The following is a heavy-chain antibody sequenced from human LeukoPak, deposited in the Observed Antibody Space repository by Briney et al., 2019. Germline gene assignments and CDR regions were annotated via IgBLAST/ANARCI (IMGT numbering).Heavy chain of an antibody. V-gene: IGHV1-69*13. CDR3: AREELSGSYFPY. CDR1: GGTFSSYA. CDR2: IIPIFGTA. D-gene: IGHD1-26*01. J-gene: IGHJ4*02. Sequence: SVKVSCKASGGTFSSYAISWVRQAPGQGLEWMGGIIPIFGTANYAQKFQGRVTITADESTSTAYMELSSLRSEDTAVYYCAREELSGSYFPYWGQGTLVTVSS.